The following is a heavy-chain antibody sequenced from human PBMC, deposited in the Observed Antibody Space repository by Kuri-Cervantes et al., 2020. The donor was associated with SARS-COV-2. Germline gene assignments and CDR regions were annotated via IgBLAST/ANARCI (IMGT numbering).Heavy chain of an antibody. CDR3: ARSPVPHVSRGSSPLYWYFDL. J-gene: IGHJ2*01. CDR2: IYTSGNT. V-gene: IGHV4-61*02. D-gene: IGHD3-22*01. Sequence: SCTVPVGSISSGSYYWSWIRQPAGKGLEWIGRIYTSGNTNYNPSLTSGVTISVDTSQNQFSLEVNSVTAADTAVYYCARSPVPHVSRGSSPLYWYFDLWGRGTLVTVSS. CDR1: VGSISSGSYY.